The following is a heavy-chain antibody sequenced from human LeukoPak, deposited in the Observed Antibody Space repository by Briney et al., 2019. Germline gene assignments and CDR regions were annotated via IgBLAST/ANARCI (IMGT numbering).Heavy chain of an antibody. D-gene: IGHD7-27*01. Sequence: GGSLRLSCAASGFTFSDYWMSWVRQAPGKGLEWVANINQDGSETYYVDSVEGRFTISRDNAKNSLFLQMSSLRAEDTAVYFCSGDPGDCWGQGTLVTVSS. J-gene: IGHJ4*02. V-gene: IGHV3-7*04. CDR3: SGDPGDC. CDR2: INQDGSET. CDR1: GFTFSDYW.